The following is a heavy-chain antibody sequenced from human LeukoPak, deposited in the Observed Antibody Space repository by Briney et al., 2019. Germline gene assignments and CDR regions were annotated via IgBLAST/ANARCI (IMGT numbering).Heavy chain of an antibody. CDR3: AKVAGTVTIYYYYYMDV. CDR2: IQFDGSNK. D-gene: IGHD4-17*01. CDR1: GFTFSSYG. Sequence: GGSLRLSCAASGFTFSSYGMHWVRQAPGKGLEWVAFIQFDGSNKYYADSVKGRFTISRDNSKNTLYLQMNSLRAEDTAVYYCAKVAGTVTIYYYYYMDVWGKGTTVTVSS. V-gene: IGHV3-30*02. J-gene: IGHJ6*03.